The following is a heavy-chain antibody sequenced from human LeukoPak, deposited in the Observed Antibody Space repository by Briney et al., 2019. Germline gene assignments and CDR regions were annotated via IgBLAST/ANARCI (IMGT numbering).Heavy chain of an antibody. V-gene: IGHV4-4*07. Sequence: SETLSLTCSVSGGSVGSFSIYYWSWVRQPAGKGLEWIGRIYTGGSTSTSYNPSLKSRVSISVDKSKNHFSLPLRSVTAADTAVYYCAMYNYDTSGFDYWGQGTRVTVSS. J-gene: IGHJ4*02. D-gene: IGHD3-22*01. CDR1: GGSVGSFSIYY. CDR3: AMYNYDTSGFDY. CDR2: IYTGGST.